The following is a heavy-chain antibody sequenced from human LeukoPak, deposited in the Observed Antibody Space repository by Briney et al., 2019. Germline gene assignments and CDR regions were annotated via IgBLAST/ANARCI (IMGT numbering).Heavy chain of an antibody. CDR2: ISGSGIST. Sequence: PGGSLRLSCAASGFTFSSYAMSWVRQAPGKGLEWVSAISGSGISTYYADSVKGRFTSSRDNSKNTLYLQMSSLRPEDTAVYYCATPHPATYGDYSTLYYWGQGTLVPVSS. CDR3: ATPHPATYGDYSTLYY. J-gene: IGHJ4*02. V-gene: IGHV3-23*01. CDR1: GFTFSSYA. D-gene: IGHD4-17*01.